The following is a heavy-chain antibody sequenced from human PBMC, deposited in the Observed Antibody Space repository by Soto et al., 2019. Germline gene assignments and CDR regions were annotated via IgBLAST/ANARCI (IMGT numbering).Heavy chain of an antibody. V-gene: IGHV3-15*01. J-gene: IGHJ4*02. D-gene: IGHD3-22*01. CDR1: GFTFSNAW. CDR2: IKSKTDGGTT. Sequence: GGSLRLSCAASGFTFSNAWMSWVRQAPGKGLEWVGRIKSKTDGGTTDYAAPVKGRFTISRDDSKNTLYLQMSSLKTEDTAVYYCTTDTDYYDSSGYYRRTDYWGQGTLVTVSS. CDR3: TTDTDYYDSSGYYRRTDY.